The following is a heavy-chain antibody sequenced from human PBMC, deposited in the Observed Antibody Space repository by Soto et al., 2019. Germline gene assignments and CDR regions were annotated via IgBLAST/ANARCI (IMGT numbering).Heavy chain of an antibody. V-gene: IGHV3-9*01. J-gene: IGHJ4*02. D-gene: IGHD2-2*03. CDR3: AKAFGFCAAANIDF. Sequence: EVQLVESGGGLVQPGRSLRLSCAASGFSLDDYAMHWVRQAPGKGLEWVSGITWNSGIIGYADSVKGRFTISRDNAINSLSLQTNSLRAEDTAFYYCAKAFGFCAAANIDFWGQGILVTVSS. CDR2: ITWNSGII. CDR1: GFSLDDYA.